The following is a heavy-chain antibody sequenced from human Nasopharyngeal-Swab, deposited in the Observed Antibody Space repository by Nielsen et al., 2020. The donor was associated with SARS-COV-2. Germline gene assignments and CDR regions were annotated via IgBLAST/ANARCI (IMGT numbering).Heavy chain of an antibody. D-gene: IGHD3-16*01. CDR2: ITGRGGDT. J-gene: IGHJ3*02. CDR1: GFTFNNYA. V-gene: IGHV3-23*01. CDR3: ARPRGGWAFDI. Sequence: GGSLRLSWAASGFTFNNYAMAWVRQSPRQGLEWVSAITGRGGDTYYADYVKGRFTVSRDNSQNTLFLQMNSLRAEDTAVYYCARPRGGWAFDIWGQGTMVTVSS.